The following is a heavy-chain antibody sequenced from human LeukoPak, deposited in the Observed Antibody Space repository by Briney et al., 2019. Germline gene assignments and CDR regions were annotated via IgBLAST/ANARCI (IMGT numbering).Heavy chain of an antibody. CDR2: ITGDGSYI. V-gene: IGHV3-74*01. CDR3: ATDGPSTVPFES. D-gene: IGHD4-11*01. CDR1: GFTLSNYW. Sequence: GGSLRLSCAASGFTLSNYWMHWVRQAPGKGLVWVSLITGDGSYIVYADSVKDRFTISRDNAQNTLYLQMNSLKFEDTAVYYCATDGPSTVPFESWGRGTQVTVSS. J-gene: IGHJ4*02.